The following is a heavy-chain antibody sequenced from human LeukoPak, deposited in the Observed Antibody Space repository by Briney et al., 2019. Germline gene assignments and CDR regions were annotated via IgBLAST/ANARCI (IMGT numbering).Heavy chain of an antibody. CDR3: ARDKSSPAYDDP. CDR2: IYSGGST. V-gene: IGHV3-66*01. J-gene: IGHJ5*02. Sequence: GGSLRLSCAASGFTVSSNYMSWVRQAPGKGLEWVSVIYSGGSTYYADSVKGRFTISRDNSKNTLYLQMNSLRAEDTAVYYCARDKSSPAYDDPWGQGTLVTVSS. D-gene: IGHD2-8*01. CDR1: GFTVSSNY.